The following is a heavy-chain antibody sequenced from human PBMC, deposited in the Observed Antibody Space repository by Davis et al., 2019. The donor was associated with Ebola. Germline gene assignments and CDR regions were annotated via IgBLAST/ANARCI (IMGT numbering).Heavy chain of an antibody. CDR3: ALGVGKYSSPDY. D-gene: IGHD6-6*01. CDR1: GYTFTSYG. CDR2: INPHNGNT. V-gene: IGHV1-18*04. J-gene: IGHJ4*02. Sequence: ASVKVSCKASGYTFTSYGITWVRQAPGQGLEWMGWINPHNGNTNYAQNVQGRVTMTTDTSTSTAYMELRSLRSDDTAVYDCALGVGKYSSPDYWGQGTLVTVSS.